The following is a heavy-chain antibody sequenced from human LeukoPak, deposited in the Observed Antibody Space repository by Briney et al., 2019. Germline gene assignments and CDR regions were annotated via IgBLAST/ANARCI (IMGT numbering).Heavy chain of an antibody. CDR2: IYYSGST. D-gene: IGHD5-12*01. CDR3: ARVKYRGYDSLGQDAFDI. J-gene: IGHJ3*02. V-gene: IGHV4-59*01. Sequence: PSETLSLTCTVSGGSISSYYWSWIRQPPGMGLEWIGYIYYSGSTNYHPSLKSRVIISIDTSKNQLSLKLSSVTAVDTAVYYCARVKYRGYDSLGQDAFDIXXXXTXXXXSS. CDR1: GGSISSYY.